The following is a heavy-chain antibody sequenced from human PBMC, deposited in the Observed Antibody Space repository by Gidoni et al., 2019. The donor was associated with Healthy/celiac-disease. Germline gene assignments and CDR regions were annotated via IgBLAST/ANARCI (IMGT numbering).Heavy chain of an antibody. V-gene: IGHV3-74*01. J-gene: IGHJ2*01. CDR2: INSDGIST. CDR1: GFTFRSYW. CDR3: AMGSVYYHWYFDL. D-gene: IGHD3-22*01. Sequence: EVQLVESGGGFVQPGGSLRLSCAASGFTFRSYWMHWVRQAPGKGLVWVSRINSDGISTSYGDSVKCRFTISRDNAKNTLYLQMNSLRAEDTAVYYCAMGSVYYHWYFDLWGRGTLVTVSS.